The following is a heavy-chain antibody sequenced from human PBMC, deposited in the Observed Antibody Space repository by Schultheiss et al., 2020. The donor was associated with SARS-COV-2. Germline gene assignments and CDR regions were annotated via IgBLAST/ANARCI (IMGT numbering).Heavy chain of an antibody. CDR2: ISSSSSTI. V-gene: IGHV3-48*01. CDR1: GFTFSSYS. CDR3: ARDRESSSAHDY. Sequence: GESLKISCAASGFTFSSYSMNWVRQAPGKGLEWVSSISSSSSTIYYADSVKGRFTISRDNAKNSLYLQMNSLRAEDTAVYYCARDRESSSAHDYWGQGTLVTVSS. D-gene: IGHD6-6*01. J-gene: IGHJ4*02.